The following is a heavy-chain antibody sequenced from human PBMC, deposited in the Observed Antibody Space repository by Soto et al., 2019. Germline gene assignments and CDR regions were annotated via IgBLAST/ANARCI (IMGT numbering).Heavy chain of an antibody. CDR3: ASSYGSGYRAFDY. CDR1: GDTFNFYS. V-gene: IGHV1-69*02. D-gene: IGHD3-10*01. Sequence: QVQLVQSGAEVKRPGSSVKVSCKASGDTFNFYSINWVRQAPGLGLEWMGRVNPIVRMSNYAQKFQGRVTMTADKSTSTAYMELSCLRSEETAIYYGASSYGSGYRAFDYWGQGALVTVSS. CDR2: VNPIVRMS. J-gene: IGHJ4*02.